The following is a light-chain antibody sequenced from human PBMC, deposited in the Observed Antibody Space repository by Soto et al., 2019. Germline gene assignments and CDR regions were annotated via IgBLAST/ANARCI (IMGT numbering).Light chain of an antibody. CDR1: SSDVGGYNY. CDR3: SSYTSSSTPYV. V-gene: IGLV2-14*01. Sequence: HSALTQPASVSGTPGQSITISCTGTSSDVGGYNYVSWYQQYPGKAPKLMIYDVSNRPSGVSNRFSGSKSGNTASLTISGLQADDEADYYCSSYTSSSTPYVFGTGTKVTVL. CDR2: DVS. J-gene: IGLJ1*01.